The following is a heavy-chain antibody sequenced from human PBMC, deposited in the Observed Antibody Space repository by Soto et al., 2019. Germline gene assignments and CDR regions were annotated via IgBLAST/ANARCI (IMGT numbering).Heavy chain of an antibody. Sequence: QVQLVESGGGVVQPGGSLRLSCAASGFTFSTYAMQWVRQAPGKGLEWVAVVSSEGGTQFYADSVKGRFTISRDNSKNSLYRQMSSLTTEDAAIYYCARETYFSGHVLGNLDLWGRGTLVTVSS. V-gene: IGHV3-30-3*01. D-gene: IGHD5-12*01. CDR2: VSSEGGTQ. CDR1: GFTFSTYA. J-gene: IGHJ2*01. CDR3: ARETYFSGHVLGNLDL.